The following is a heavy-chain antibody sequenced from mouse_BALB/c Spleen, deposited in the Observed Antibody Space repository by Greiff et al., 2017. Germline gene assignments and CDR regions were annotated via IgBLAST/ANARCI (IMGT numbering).Heavy chain of an antibody. CDR2: SRNKANDYTT. Sequence: EVQLVESGGGLVQPGGSLRLSCATSGFTFSDFYMEWVRQPPGKRLEWIAASRNKANDYTTEYSASVKGRFIVSRDTSQSILYLQMNALRAEDTAIYYCARDAGWLLRGAMDYWGQGTSVTVSS. D-gene: IGHD2-3*01. CDR1: GFTFSDFY. J-gene: IGHJ4*01. V-gene: IGHV7-1*02. CDR3: ARDAGWLLRGAMDY.